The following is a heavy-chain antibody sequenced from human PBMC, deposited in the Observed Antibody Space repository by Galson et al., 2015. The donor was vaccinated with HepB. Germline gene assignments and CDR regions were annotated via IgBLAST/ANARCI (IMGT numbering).Heavy chain of an antibody. CDR3: SKDGKVKYYYYYMDV. V-gene: IGHV3-9*01. CDR2: ISWNSASI. J-gene: IGHJ6*03. Sequence: SLRLSCAASGFTFDDYAMHWVRQAPGKGLEWVSGISWNSASIDYADSVKGRFTISRDNAKNSLYLQMNSLRAEDTALYYCSKDGKVKYYYYYMDVWGKGTTVTDSS. D-gene: IGHD4-23*01. CDR1: GFTFDDYA.